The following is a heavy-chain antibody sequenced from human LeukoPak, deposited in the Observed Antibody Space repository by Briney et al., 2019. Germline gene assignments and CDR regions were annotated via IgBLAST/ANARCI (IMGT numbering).Heavy chain of an antibody. CDR1: GFTFSNYY. V-gene: IGHV3-11*06. CDR3: ARVHLLLSFGQLLY. Sequence: PGGSLRLSCAASGFTFSNYYMSWIRQAPGKGLEWVSYISSSSSYTNYADSVKGRFTISRDNAKNSLYLQMNSLRAEDTAVYYCARVHLLLSFGQLLYWGQGTLVTVP. J-gene: IGHJ1*01. CDR2: ISSSSSYT. D-gene: IGHD3-10*01.